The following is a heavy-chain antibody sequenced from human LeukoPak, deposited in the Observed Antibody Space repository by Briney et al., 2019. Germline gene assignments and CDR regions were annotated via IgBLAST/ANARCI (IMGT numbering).Heavy chain of an antibody. CDR2: ISHSGSI. CDR3: AKELTERWVIDAFDI. D-gene: IGHD2-21*01. Sequence: GRSLRLSCAASGFTFSSYAMNWVRQAPGKGLEWVSSISHSGSISYADSVKGRFTISRDNSKNTLYLQMSSLRAEDTAIYYCAKELTERWVIDAFDIWGQGTVVTVSS. J-gene: IGHJ3*02. CDR1: GFTFSSYA. V-gene: IGHV3-23*01.